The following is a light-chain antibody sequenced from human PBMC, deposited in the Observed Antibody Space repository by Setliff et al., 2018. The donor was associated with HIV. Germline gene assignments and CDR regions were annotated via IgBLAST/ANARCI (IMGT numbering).Light chain of an antibody. Sequence: QSALAQPASVSGSPGQSITISCTGSSSDIGDYESVSWYQQHPGEVPKLMIYDVTKRPSGVSNRFSASKSGNTASLTISGLQAEDEAHYYCCSYAGGDTWIFGGGTQLTVL. V-gene: IGLV2-23*02. CDR3: CSYAGGDTWI. J-gene: IGLJ2*01. CDR1: SSDIGDYES. CDR2: DVT.